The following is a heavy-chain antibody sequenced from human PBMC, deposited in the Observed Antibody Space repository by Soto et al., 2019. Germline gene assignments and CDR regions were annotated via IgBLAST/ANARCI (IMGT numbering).Heavy chain of an antibody. CDR3: ARVDAAMAQGYYYYYYGMDV. D-gene: IGHD5-18*01. V-gene: IGHV4-34*01. CDR2: INHSGST. J-gene: IGHJ6*02. CDR1: GGSFSGYY. Sequence: SETLSLTCAVYGGSFSGYYWSWIRQPPGKGLEWIGEINHSGSTNYNPSLKSRVTISVDTSKNQFSLKLSSVTAAETAVYYCARVDAAMAQGYYYYYYGMDVWGQGTTVTVSS.